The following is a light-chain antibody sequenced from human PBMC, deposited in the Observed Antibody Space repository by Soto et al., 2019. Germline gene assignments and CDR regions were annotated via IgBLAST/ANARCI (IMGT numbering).Light chain of an antibody. CDR3: AAWDDSLSGVV. CDR1: SSNIGSNY. J-gene: IGLJ2*01. V-gene: IGLV1-47*01. Sequence: QSVLTQPPSASGSPGQRVTISCSGSSSNIGSNYVYWYHQLPGTAPKLLIYRNNQRPSGVPDRFSGSKSGTSASLAISGLRSEDEADYYSAAWDDSLSGVVFGGGTQLTVL. CDR2: RNN.